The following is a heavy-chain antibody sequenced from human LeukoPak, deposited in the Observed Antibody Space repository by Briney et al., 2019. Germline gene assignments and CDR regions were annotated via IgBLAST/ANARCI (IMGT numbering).Heavy chain of an antibody. CDR2: IIPILGIA. V-gene: IGHV1-69*04. CDR3: ATTPAQYSSSWYDY. J-gene: IGHJ4*02. CDR1: GGTFSSYA. Sequence: SAKVSCKASGGTFSSYAISWVRQAPGQGLEWMGRIIPILGIANYAQKFQGRVTITADKSTSTAYMELSSLRSEDTAVYYCATTPAQYSSSWYDYWGQGTLVTVSS. D-gene: IGHD6-13*01.